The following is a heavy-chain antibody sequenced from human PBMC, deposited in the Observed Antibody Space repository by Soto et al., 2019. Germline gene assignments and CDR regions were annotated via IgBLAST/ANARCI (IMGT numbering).Heavy chain of an antibody. J-gene: IGHJ4*02. CDR2: IYDSGST. CDR1: DGSISSYY. V-gene: IGHV4-59*08. D-gene: IGHD1-26*01. CDR3: AGDIRSGSYRFDY. Sequence: QVQLQESGPGLVKPSETLSLTCTVSDGSISSYYWSWLRQPPGKGLEWIGYIYDSGSTLYNPSLNSRVTISVDRPNNQFSLKLSSVTAADTAIYSCAGDIRSGSYRFDYWGQGALVTVFS.